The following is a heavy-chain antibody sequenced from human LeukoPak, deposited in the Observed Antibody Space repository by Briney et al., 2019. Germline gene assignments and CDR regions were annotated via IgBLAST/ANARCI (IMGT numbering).Heavy chain of an antibody. CDR3: ARDNGDYVVDY. D-gene: IGHD4-17*01. CDR2: IYTSGST. J-gene: IGHJ4*02. CDR1: GGSISSGSYY. V-gene: IGHV4-61*02. Sequence: PSQTLSLTCTVSGGSISSGSYYWSWIRQPAGKGLEWIGRIYTSGSTNYNPSLKSRVTISVDTSKNQFSLRLSSVTAADTAVYYCARDNGDYVVDYWGQGTLVTVFS.